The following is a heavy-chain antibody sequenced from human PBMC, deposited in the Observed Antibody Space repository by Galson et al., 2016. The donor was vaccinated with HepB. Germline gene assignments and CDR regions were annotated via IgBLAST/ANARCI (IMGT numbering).Heavy chain of an antibody. CDR1: GGSISSTNW. CDR3: ARAHYDNVWGSYRHPRYFDY. CDR2: IYHSGST. V-gene: IGHV4-4*02. J-gene: IGHJ4*02. Sequence: TLSLTCTVSGGSISSTNWWSCVRQPPGKGLEWIGEIYHSGSTNYSPSLKSRVTISVDKSKNQFSLKLSSVTAADTAVYYCARAHYDNVWGSYRHPRYFDYWVQGTLFTVSS. D-gene: IGHD3-16*02.